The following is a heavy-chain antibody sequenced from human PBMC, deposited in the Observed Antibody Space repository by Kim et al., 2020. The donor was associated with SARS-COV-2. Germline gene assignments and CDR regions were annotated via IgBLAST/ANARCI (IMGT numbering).Heavy chain of an antibody. CDR3: TRDDTTVTSSYYYYGMDV. Sequence: GGSLRLSCTASGFTFGDYAMSWFRQAPGKGLEWVGFIRSKAYGGTTEYAASVKGRFTISRDDSKSIAYLQMNSLKTEDTAVYYCTRDDTTVTSSYYYYGMDVWGQGTTVTVSS. CDR2: IRSKAYGGTT. D-gene: IGHD4-17*01. J-gene: IGHJ6*02. CDR1: GFTFGDYA. V-gene: IGHV3-49*03.